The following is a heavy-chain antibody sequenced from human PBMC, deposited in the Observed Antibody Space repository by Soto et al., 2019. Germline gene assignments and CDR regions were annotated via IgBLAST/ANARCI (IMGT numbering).Heavy chain of an antibody. D-gene: IGHD2-8*01. CDR2: IYYSGST. V-gene: IGHV4-39*01. CDR3: ARIYGRYCTNGVCYKINWFDP. Sequence: SETLSLTCTVSGCSISSSSYYWGWIRQPPGKGLEWIGSIYYSGSTYYNPSLKSRVTISVDTSKNQFSLKLSSVTAADTAVYYCARIYGRYCTNGVCYKINWFDPWGQGTLVTVSS. CDR1: GCSISSSSYY. J-gene: IGHJ5*02.